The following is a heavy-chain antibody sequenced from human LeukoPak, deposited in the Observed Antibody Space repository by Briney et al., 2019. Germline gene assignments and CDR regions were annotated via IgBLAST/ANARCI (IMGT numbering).Heavy chain of an antibody. CDR1: GFTFSSYA. D-gene: IGHD3-9*01. V-gene: IGHV3-23*01. Sequence: GGSLRLSCAASGFTFSSYAMSWVRQAPGKGLEWVSATTGPGGNTYYADSVKGRFTISRDNSKNTLYVQMNSLRGEDTAVYYCAKLTRLQSGGYFDWLTGYMDVWGKGTTVTVSS. CDR3: AKLTRLQSGGYFDWLTGYMDV. J-gene: IGHJ6*03. CDR2: TTGPGGNT.